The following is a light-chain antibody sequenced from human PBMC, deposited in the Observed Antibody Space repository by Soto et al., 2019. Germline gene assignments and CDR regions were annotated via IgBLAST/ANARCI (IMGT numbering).Light chain of an antibody. CDR1: QDISSH. V-gene: IGKV1-9*01. J-gene: IGKJ4*01. Sequence: DIQLTQSPSFLSASVGDRVTITCRASQDISSHLAWYQQKPGKAPKLLIYAASTLPSGVPSGFGGSGSGKEYTLTITSLQPEDFATYYSQKVKTYPLTFFGGTKVEIK. CDR3: QKVKTYPLT. CDR2: AAS.